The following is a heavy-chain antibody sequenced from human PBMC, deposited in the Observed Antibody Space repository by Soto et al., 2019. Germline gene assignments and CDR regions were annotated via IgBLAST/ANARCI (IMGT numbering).Heavy chain of an antibody. CDR2: IIPIFGTA. J-gene: IGHJ4*02. D-gene: IGHD3-22*01. Sequence: GASVKVSCKASGGTFSSYAISWVRQAPGQGLEWMGGIIPIFGTANYAQKFQGRVTITADESTSTAYMELSSLRSEDTAVYYCARYIPVNSYYYDSSGYYFDYWGQGTLVTVSS. CDR3: ARYIPVNSYYYDSSGYYFDY. CDR1: GGTFSSYA. V-gene: IGHV1-69*13.